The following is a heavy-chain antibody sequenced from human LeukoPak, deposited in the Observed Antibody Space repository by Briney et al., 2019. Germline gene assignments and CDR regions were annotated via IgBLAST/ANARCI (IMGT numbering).Heavy chain of an antibody. Sequence: GASVKVSCKASGYTFTSYPISWVRQAPGQGLEWVGWITTYNGNTNYAQKLQGRVTMITDTSTSTAYMDLRGLRSDDTAVYYCARGYDYGDYVGDFDYWGQGTLATVSS. V-gene: IGHV1-18*01. CDR2: ITTYNGNT. CDR3: ARGYDYGDYVGDFDY. D-gene: IGHD4-17*01. CDR1: GYTFTSYP. J-gene: IGHJ4*02.